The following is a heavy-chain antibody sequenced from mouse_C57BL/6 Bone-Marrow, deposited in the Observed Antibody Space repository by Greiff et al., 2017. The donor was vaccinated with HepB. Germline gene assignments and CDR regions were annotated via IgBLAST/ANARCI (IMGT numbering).Heavy chain of an antibody. V-gene: IGHV14-4*01. D-gene: IGHD1-1*01. J-gene: IGHJ3*01. CDR2: IDPENGDT. CDR3: YDCDGSGYPFAY. CDR1: GFNIKDDY. Sequence: VQLQQSGAELVRPGASVKLSCTASGFNIKDDYMHWVKQRPEQGLEWIGWIDPENGDTEYASKFQGKATITADTSSNTAYLQLSSLTSEDTAVYYCYDCDGSGYPFAYGGRGNGITVSA.